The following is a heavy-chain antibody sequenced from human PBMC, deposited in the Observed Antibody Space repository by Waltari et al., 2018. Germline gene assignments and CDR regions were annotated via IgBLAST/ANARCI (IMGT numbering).Heavy chain of an antibody. Sequence: QVQLQESGPGLVKPSETLSLTCTVSGGSISSYYWRWIRQPPGKGLEWIGYIYYSGSTNYNPSLKSRVTISVDTSKNQFSLKLSSVTAADTAMYYCASGYCSSTSCPDQNYYYGMDVWGQGTTVTVSS. CDR2: IYYSGST. J-gene: IGHJ6*02. CDR3: ASGYCSSTSCPDQNYYYGMDV. CDR1: GGSISSYY. D-gene: IGHD2-2*03. V-gene: IGHV4-59*01.